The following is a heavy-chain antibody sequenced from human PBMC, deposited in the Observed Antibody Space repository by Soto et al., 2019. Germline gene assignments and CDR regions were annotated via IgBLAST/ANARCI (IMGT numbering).Heavy chain of an antibody. CDR1: GFTFSSCT. CDR2: ISPSSGQI. CDR3: SGCSGGACHKNYGMDV. J-gene: IGHJ6*02. Sequence: EVHLVESGGGLVKPGGSLRLSCAVSGFTFSSCTMNWVRQAPGKGLEWVSSISPSSGQIYYADSVKGRFTISRDNAKNSLFLQMNSLRGEDTGVYYCSGCSGGACHKNYGMDVWGQGTTVTVSS. D-gene: IGHD2-15*01. V-gene: IGHV3-21*06.